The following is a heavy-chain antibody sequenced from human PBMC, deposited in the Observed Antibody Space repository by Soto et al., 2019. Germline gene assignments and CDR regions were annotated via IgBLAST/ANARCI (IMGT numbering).Heavy chain of an antibody. Sequence: QVQLVQSGAEVKKPGASVKVSCTASGYTFLSYLIHWMRQAPGQGLEWMGIINPNGGSTNYARKCQGRVTMTSDTSTSTVYMGLSSLRSEDTAMYFCYIGSGTQLDSWGQGTLGTVSS. J-gene: IGHJ5*01. V-gene: IGHV1-46*01. D-gene: IGHD6-19*01. CDR2: INPNGGST. CDR1: GYTFLSYL. CDR3: YIGSGTQLDS.